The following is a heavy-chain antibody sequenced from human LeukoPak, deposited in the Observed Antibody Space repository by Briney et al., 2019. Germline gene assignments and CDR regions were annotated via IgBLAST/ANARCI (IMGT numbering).Heavy chain of an antibody. Sequence: GESLKISCKVSGYSFTSYCIGGVRQMPGKGREGLGIIYPGDSGPTYSPSFQGQVTISVDKSINTAYLQWSSLQASDTAMYYCGMSGDRVPLQDDVFDVWGQGTMVTVST. V-gene: IGHV5-51*01. J-gene: IGHJ3*01. CDR2: IYPGDSGP. CDR3: GMSGDRVPLQDDVFDV. CDR1: GYSFTSYC. D-gene: IGHD1-26*01.